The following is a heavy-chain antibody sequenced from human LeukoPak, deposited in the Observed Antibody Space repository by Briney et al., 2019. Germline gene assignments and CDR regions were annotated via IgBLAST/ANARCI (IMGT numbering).Heavy chain of an antibody. CDR3: AKEYSYDSGNYFHS. CDR2: ISDHGRIE. J-gene: IGHJ4*02. V-gene: IGHV3-30*18. CDR1: GFTFSGFG. D-gene: IGHD3-10*01. Sequence: GRSLRLSCAASGFTFSGFGMHWVRQAPGKGLEWVAVISDHGRIEYYAASVKGRFTVSRDNSKNTMYLQMDSLRPDDTGVYYCAKEYSYDSGNYFHSWGQGTLVTVSS.